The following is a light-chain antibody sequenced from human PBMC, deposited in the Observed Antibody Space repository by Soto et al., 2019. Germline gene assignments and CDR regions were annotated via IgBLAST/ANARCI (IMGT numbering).Light chain of an antibody. Sequence: QAVVTQPPSASGSPGQSVTISCTGTSSDVGAYNYVCWYQQHPGKAPKLIISEVTKRPSGVPDRFSGSKSGNTASLTVTGLQAEDEADYYCSSYAGSNNPWVFGGGTKLTVL. CDR1: SSDVGAYNY. V-gene: IGLV2-8*01. J-gene: IGLJ3*02. CDR2: EVT. CDR3: SSYAGSNNPWV.